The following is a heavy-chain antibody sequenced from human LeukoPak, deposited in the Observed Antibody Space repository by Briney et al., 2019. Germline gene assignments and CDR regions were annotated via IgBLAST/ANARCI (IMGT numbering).Heavy chain of an antibody. D-gene: IGHD1-1*01. Sequence: GGSLRLSCAASRFTFSDYTIVWVRQAPGKGLEWVSSISSGSEYIYYADSVKGRFTISRDNSKNTLYLQMNSLRAEDTAVYYCAKLVHPRDYWGQGTLVTVSS. CDR2: ISSGSEYI. CDR3: AKLVHPRDY. CDR1: RFTFSDYT. J-gene: IGHJ4*02. V-gene: IGHV3-23*01.